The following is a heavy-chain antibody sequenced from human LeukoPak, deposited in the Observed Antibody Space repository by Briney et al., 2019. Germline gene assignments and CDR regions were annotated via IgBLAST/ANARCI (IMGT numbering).Heavy chain of an antibody. CDR3: VKDGLEMAMDLYSFDY. D-gene: IGHD5-24*01. CDR2: IRFDGSNN. J-gene: IGHJ4*02. Sequence: AGGSLRLSCAASGFTFSSYGMHWVRQAPGKGLEWVAFIRFDGSNNYYTDSVKGRFSIYRDNSKNPLYMQLNSLRTEDTAVCHCVKDGLEMAMDLYSFDYWGQGTLVTVSS. V-gene: IGHV3-30*02. CDR1: GFTFSSYG.